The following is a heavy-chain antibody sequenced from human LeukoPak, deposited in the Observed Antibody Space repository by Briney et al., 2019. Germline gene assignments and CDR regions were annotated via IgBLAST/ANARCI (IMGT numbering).Heavy chain of an antibody. V-gene: IGHV3-23*01. CDR3: AKVRGATRGGFDY. Sequence: GGSLRLSCAVSGFTFSSYAMSWVRQAPGKGLEWVSAISGSGGSTYYADSVKGRFTISRDNSKNTLYLQMNSLRAEDTAVYYCAKVRGATRGGFDYWGQGTLVTVSS. J-gene: IGHJ4*02. D-gene: IGHD1-26*01. CDR2: ISGSGGST. CDR1: GFTFSSYA.